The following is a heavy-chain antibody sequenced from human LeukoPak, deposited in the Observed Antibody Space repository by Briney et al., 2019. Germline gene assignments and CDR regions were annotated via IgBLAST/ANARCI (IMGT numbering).Heavy chain of an antibody. D-gene: IGHD2-15*01. CDR2: ISAYNGNT. CDR1: GYTFTSYG. V-gene: IGHV1-18*01. Sequence: ASVKVSCKASGYTFTSYGISWVRQAPGQGLEWMGWISAYNGNTNYAQKLQGRVTMTTDTSTSTAYMELRSLRSDDTAVYYCARVYGQLVVAATFDAFDIWGQGTMVTVSS. J-gene: IGHJ3*02. CDR3: ARVYGQLVVAATFDAFDI.